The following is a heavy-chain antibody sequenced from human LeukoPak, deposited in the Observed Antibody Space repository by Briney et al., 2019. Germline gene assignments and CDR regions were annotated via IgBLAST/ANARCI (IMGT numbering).Heavy chain of an antibody. Sequence: GASVKVSCKASGYTXTGYYMHWVRQAPGQGLEWMGWINPNSGGTNYAQKFQGRVTMTRDTSISTAYMELSRLRSDDTAVYYCARRYFGSGSYYTDYWGQGTLVTVSS. V-gene: IGHV1-2*02. D-gene: IGHD3-10*01. CDR1: GYTXTGYY. CDR2: INPNSGGT. CDR3: ARRYFGSGSYYTDY. J-gene: IGHJ4*02.